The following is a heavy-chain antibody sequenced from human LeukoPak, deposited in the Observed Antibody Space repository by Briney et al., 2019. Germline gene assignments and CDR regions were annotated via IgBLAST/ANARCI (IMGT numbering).Heavy chain of an antibody. CDR2: ISYDGSNK. Sequence: SCKASGFTFSSYAMHWVRQAPGKGLEWVAVISYDGSNKYYADSVKGRFTISRDNSKNTLYLQMNSLRAEDTAVYYCARTGQTDDSYFDYWGQGTLVTVSS. CDR3: ARTGQTDDSYFDY. J-gene: IGHJ4*02. V-gene: IGHV3-30*04. CDR1: GFTFSSYA. D-gene: IGHD3-9*01.